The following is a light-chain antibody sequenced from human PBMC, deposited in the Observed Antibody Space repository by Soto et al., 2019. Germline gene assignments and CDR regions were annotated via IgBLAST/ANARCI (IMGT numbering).Light chain of an antibody. Sequence: QAVVTQPRSVSGSPGQSVTISCAGTSSDIGGSNYVSWYRQDPGKAPKVMIYDVSKRPSGVPDRFSGSKSGNTASLTISGLQAEDEADYYCCSYAGSYTWVFGGGTKLTVL. V-gene: IGLV2-11*01. CDR2: DVS. CDR3: CSYAGSYTWV. J-gene: IGLJ3*02. CDR1: SSDIGGSNY.